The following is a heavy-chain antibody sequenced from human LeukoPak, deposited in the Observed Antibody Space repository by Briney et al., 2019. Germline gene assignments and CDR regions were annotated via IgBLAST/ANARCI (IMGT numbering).Heavy chain of an antibody. V-gene: IGHV4-38-2*01. CDR1: GYSINSGYY. Sequence: PSETLSLTCAVSGYSINSGYYWGWIGQAPGKGLEWIGSIYHTGSTYYNPSLKSRVTISVDTSKNQFSLKLSSVTAADTAVYYCAIGPGYGSGWYLYWGQGTLVTVSS. CDR3: AIGPGYGSGWYLY. CDR2: IYHTGST. D-gene: IGHD6-19*01. J-gene: IGHJ4*02.